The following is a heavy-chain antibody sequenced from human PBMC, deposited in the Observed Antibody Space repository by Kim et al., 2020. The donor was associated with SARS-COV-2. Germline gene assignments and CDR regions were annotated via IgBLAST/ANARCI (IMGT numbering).Heavy chain of an antibody. V-gene: IGHV4-4*02. D-gene: IGHD1-1*01. CDR3: ATERWRVEGGCYYYGMYV. CDR2: IYHSGSN. Sequence: SETLSLTCAVSGGSLSSSNWWCWVRQHPGGELEWFGGIYHSGSNTYNKSFMSRLTISVDNTKNNLSLQMSSVTAADTAVYYCATERWRVEGGCYYYGMYV. CDR1: GGSLSSSNW. J-gene: IGHJ6*01.